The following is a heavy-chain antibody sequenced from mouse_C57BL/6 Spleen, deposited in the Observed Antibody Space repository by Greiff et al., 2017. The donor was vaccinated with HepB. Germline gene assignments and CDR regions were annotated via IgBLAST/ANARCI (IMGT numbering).Heavy chain of an antibody. CDR3: AREGSSYAMDY. V-gene: IGHV1-81*01. Sequence: QVQLQQSGAELARPGASVKLSCKASGYTFTSYGISWVKQRTGQGLEWIGEIYPRSGNTYYNEKFKGKATLTADESSSTAYMELRSLTSEDSAVYFCAREGSSYAMDYWGQGTSVTVSS. CDR1: GYTFTSYG. D-gene: IGHD1-1*01. J-gene: IGHJ4*01. CDR2: IYPRSGNT.